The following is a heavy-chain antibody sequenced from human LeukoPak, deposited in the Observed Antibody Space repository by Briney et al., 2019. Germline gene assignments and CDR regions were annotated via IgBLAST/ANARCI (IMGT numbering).Heavy chain of an antibody. CDR1: GFSFSGYE. V-gene: IGHV3-48*03. Sequence: GGSLRLSCVASGFSFSGYEMTWVRQAPGRGLEWVSHISNSGGTIYYADSVKGRFTISRDNAKNSLYLQMNSLRAEDTAVYYCAREASIAVDYWGQGTLVTVSS. J-gene: IGHJ4*02. D-gene: IGHD6-6*01. CDR2: ISNSGGTI. CDR3: AREASIAVDY.